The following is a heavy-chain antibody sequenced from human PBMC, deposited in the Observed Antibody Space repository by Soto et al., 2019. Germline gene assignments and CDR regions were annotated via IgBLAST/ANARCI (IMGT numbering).Heavy chain of an antibody. CDR1: GDTFSSHA. V-gene: IGHV1-69*12. J-gene: IGHJ6*02. D-gene: IGHD2-2*01. CDR3: VRIRKRYMMLCGDV. Sequence: QVQLVQSGAEVKNPGSSVKVSCKASGDTFSSHAINWVRQAPGQGLEWMGGIIPMFGRPSSPQKFQDRVSITADESTSTVYMELTSLTSEDTAVYYCVRIRKRYMMLCGDVWGQGTSVTVSS. CDR2: IIPMFGRP.